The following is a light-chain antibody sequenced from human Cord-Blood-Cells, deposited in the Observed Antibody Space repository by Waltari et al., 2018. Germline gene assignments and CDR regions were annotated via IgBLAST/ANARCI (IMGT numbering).Light chain of an antibody. CDR3: SSYAGSNNLV. Sequence: QSALTQPPSASGSPGQSVTISCTGTRSDVGGYNYVSWYQQHPGKAPKLMIYEVSKRPSGVPGRFAGSKSGNTASLTVSGLQAEDEADYYCSSYAGSNNLVFGTGTKVTVL. J-gene: IGLJ1*01. V-gene: IGLV2-8*01. CDR1: RSDVGGYNY. CDR2: EVS.